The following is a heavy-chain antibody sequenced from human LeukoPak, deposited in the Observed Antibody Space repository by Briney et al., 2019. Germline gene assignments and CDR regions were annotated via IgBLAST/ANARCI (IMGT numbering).Heavy chain of an antibody. D-gene: IGHD3-22*01. Sequence: GGSLRLSCAASGFTFSSYGMHWVRQAPGKGLEWVAVISYDGSNKYYADSVKGRFTVSRDNSKNTLYLQMNSLRAEDTAVYYCAKDIYYDSSGYRGYFDYWGQGTLVTVSS. CDR3: AKDIYYDSSGYRGYFDY. V-gene: IGHV3-30*18. J-gene: IGHJ4*02. CDR1: GFTFSSYG. CDR2: ISYDGSNK.